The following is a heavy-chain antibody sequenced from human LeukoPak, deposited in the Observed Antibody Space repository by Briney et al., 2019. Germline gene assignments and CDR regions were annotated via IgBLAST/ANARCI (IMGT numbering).Heavy chain of an antibody. CDR1: GFTFSSSA. D-gene: IGHD7-27*01. V-gene: IGHV4-59*01. Sequence: GSLRLSCAASGFTFSSSAMSWVRQAPGKGLEWIGYIYHTGSTSYSPSLKSRVTISADTSQNQFSLKLSSVTAADTAVYYCASRKLGNDYWGQGTLVTVSS. J-gene: IGHJ4*02. CDR3: ASRKLGNDY. CDR2: IYHTGST.